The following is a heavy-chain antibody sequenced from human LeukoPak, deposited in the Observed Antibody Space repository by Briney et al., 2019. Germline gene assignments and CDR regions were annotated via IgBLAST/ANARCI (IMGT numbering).Heavy chain of an antibody. CDR1: GFTFSSYA. J-gene: IGHJ4*02. V-gene: IGHV3-23*01. Sequence: GGSLRLSCAASGFTFSSYAMSWVRQPPRKALEWVSAISGSGGSTYYADSVKGRFTISRDNSKNTLYLQMNSLRAEDTAVYYCANRAPYYYDSSGYYYANWGQGTLVTVSS. CDR2: ISGSGGST. D-gene: IGHD3-22*01. CDR3: ANRAPYYYDSSGYYYAN.